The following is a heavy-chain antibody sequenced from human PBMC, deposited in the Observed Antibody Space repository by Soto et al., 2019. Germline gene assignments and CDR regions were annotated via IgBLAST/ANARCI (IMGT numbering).Heavy chain of an antibody. CDR1: GGSLISYD. J-gene: IGHJ5*02. V-gene: IGHV4-59*01. CDR2: VSSTGST. Sequence: SETLSLTCTVAGGSLISYDGTWIRQSPGKGLEWIGYVSSTGSTNYNPSLKSRLTMSLDTSTNEVSLSLTSVTAADAAVYFCARFSPPRKSYDSNPGWFDPWGQGIMVTVSS. D-gene: IGHD3-22*01. CDR3: ARFSPPRKSYDSNPGWFDP.